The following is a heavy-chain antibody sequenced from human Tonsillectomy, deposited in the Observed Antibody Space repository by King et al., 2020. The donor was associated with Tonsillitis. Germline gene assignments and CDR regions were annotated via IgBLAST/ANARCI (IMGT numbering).Heavy chain of an antibody. Sequence: VQLQQWGAGLLKPSETLSLTCAVYGGSFSGYYWSWIRQPPGKGLEWIGEINHSGSTNYNPSLKSRVTISVDTSKNQFSLKLSSVTAADTAVYYCARIGLAARRGNAFDIWGQGTMVTVSS. D-gene: IGHD6-6*01. CDR1: GGSFSGYY. J-gene: IGHJ3*02. CDR2: INHSGST. V-gene: IGHV4-34*01. CDR3: ARIGLAARRGNAFDI.